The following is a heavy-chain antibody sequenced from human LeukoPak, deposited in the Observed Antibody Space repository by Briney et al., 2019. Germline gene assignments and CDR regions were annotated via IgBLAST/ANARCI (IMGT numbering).Heavy chain of an antibody. J-gene: IGHJ3*02. V-gene: IGHV4-59*01. Sequence: SETLSLTCTVPGGSISTYYWSWLRKPPGKGLEWIAYIDYSASTNYNPSLKGRVTISVDTSKNQFSLKLSSVTAADTAVYYCARDSRRELLHAFDIWGQGTMVTVSS. D-gene: IGHD1-26*01. CDR1: GGSISTYY. CDR2: IDYSAST. CDR3: ARDSRRELLHAFDI.